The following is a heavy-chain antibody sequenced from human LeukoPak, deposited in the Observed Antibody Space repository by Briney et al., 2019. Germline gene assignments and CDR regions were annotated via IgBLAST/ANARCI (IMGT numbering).Heavy chain of an antibody. J-gene: IGHJ4*02. CDR3: AKGQSYDILTGYFDY. CDR2: ISWNSGSI. V-gene: IGHV3-9*01. CDR1: GFTFYDYA. D-gene: IGHD3-9*01. Sequence: PGRSLRLSCAASGFTFYDYAMHWVRQAPGKGLEWVSGISWNSGSIVYADSVKGRFTISRDNAKNSLYLQMNSLRAEDTALYYCAKGQSYDILTGYFDYWGQGTLVTVSS.